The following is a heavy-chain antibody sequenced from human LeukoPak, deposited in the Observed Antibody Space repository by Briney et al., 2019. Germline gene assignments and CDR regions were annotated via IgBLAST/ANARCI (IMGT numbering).Heavy chain of an antibody. CDR2: IYHSGST. CDR1: GGSFSGYY. V-gene: IGHV4-38-2*01. D-gene: IGHD5-24*01. J-gene: IGHJ5*02. Sequence: PSETLSLTCAVYGGSFSGYYWGWIRQPPGKGLEWIGSIYHSGSTYYNPSLKSRVTISVDTSKNHFSLKLSSVTAADTAVYYCESLDGYRFDPWGQGTLVTVSS. CDR3: ESLDGYRFDP.